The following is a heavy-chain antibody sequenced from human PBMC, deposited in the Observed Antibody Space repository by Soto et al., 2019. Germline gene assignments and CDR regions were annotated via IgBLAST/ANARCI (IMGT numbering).Heavy chain of an antibody. Sequence: GGSLRLSCAASGFTFGDYYLSWIRQAPGKGLEWVSYISSSGSTIYYADSVKGRFTISRDNAKNSLYLQMNSLRAEDTAVYYCAREYPYYYYMDVWGKGTTVTVSS. CDR3: AREYPYYYYMDV. V-gene: IGHV3-11*01. J-gene: IGHJ6*03. CDR1: GFTFGDYY. CDR2: ISSSGSTI.